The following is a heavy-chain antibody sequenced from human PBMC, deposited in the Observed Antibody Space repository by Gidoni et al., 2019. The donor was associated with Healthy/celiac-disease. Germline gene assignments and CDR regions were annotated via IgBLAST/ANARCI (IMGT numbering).Heavy chain of an antibody. V-gene: IGHV2-70*04. CDR3: ARTDRAYGSGSYWFDY. CDR2: IDWDDDK. Sequence: LEWLARIDWDDDKFYSTSLKTRLTISKDTSKNQVVLTMTNMDPVDTATYYCARTDRAYGSGSYWFDYWGQGTLVTVSS. D-gene: IGHD3-10*01. J-gene: IGHJ4*02.